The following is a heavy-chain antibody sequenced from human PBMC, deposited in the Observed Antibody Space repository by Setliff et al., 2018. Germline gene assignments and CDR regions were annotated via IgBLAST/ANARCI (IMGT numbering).Heavy chain of an antibody. V-gene: IGHV3-30*02. CDR3: AKVSYYYDSSGLIDY. J-gene: IGHJ4*02. CDR2: IRYDGSNK. CDR1: GFTFSSYG. Sequence: GGSLRLSCAASGFTFSSYGMHWVRQAPGKGLEWVAFIRYDGSNKYYADSVKGRFTISRDNSKNTLYLQMNSLRAEDTAVYYCAKVSYYYDSSGLIDYWGQGTLVTVSS. D-gene: IGHD3-22*01.